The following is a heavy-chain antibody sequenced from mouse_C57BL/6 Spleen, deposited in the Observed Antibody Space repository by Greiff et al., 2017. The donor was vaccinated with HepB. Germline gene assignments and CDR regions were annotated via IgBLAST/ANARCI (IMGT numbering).Heavy chain of an antibody. CDR2: IYPRSGNT. V-gene: IGHV1-81*01. D-gene: IGHD1-1*01. J-gene: IGHJ2*01. CDR3: ARVSDYGSSRYYFDY. Sequence: VQLQQSGAELARPVASVKLSCKASGYTFTSYGISWVKQRTGQGLEWIGEIYPRSGNTYYNEKFKGKATLTADKSSSTAYMELRSLTSEDSAVYFCARVSDYGSSRYYFDYWGQGTTLTVSS. CDR1: GYTFTSYG.